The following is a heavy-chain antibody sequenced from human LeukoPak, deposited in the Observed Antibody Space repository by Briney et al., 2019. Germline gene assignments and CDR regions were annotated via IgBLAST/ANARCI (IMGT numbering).Heavy chain of an antibody. CDR1: GGSISSGSYY. J-gene: IGHJ4*02. CDR2: IYTSGST. Sequence: SETLSLTCTVSGGSISSGSYYWSWIRQPAGKGLEWIGRIYTSGSTNYNPSLKSRVTISVDTSKNQSSLKLSSVTAADTAVYYCAREGGYPPYFDYWGQGTLVTVSS. D-gene: IGHD3-16*02. CDR3: AREGGYPPYFDY. V-gene: IGHV4-61*02.